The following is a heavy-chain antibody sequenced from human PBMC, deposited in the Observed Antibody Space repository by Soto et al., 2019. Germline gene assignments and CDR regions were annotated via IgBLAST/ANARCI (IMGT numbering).Heavy chain of an antibody. Sequence: SVKVSCKASGYTFTSYYMHWVRQAPGQGLEWMGRIYPSDGSTSYAQKFQGRVTMTGDTSTSTAYMELRSLSSDDTAVYYCARDRATIFGVVIIHLDYWGQGTLATVSS. D-gene: IGHD3-3*01. J-gene: IGHJ4*02. CDR2: IYPSDGST. CDR1: GYTFTSYY. V-gene: IGHV1-46*01. CDR3: ARDRATIFGVVIIHLDY.